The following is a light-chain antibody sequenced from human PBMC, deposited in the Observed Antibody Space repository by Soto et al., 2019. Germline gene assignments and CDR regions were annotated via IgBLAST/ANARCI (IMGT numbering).Light chain of an antibody. V-gene: IGKV3D-20*02. CDR3: QQRSNI. CDR1: QSVSNNY. CDR2: GAS. J-gene: IGKJ3*01. Sequence: EIVFTQSPGTLSLTPGERATLSCRASQSVSNNYLAWYQQKPGQAPRLLIYGASNRVTGIPDRFSGSGSGTDFTLTISSLEPEDFAVYYCQQRSNIFGPGTKVDIK.